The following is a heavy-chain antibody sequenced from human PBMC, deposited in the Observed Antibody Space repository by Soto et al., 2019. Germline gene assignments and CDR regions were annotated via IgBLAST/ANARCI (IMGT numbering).Heavy chain of an antibody. CDR1: GFTFSSYS. CDR2: ISSSSSTI. D-gene: IGHD3-9*01. J-gene: IGHJ6*03. V-gene: IGHV3-48*01. Sequence: GGSLRLSCAASGFTFSSYSMNWVRQAPGKGLEWVSYISSSSSTIYYADSVKGRFTISRDNAKNSLYLQMNSLRAEDTAVYYSARDRDILTGYYNSYYYYMDVWGKGTTVTVSS. CDR3: ARDRDILTGYYNSYYYYMDV.